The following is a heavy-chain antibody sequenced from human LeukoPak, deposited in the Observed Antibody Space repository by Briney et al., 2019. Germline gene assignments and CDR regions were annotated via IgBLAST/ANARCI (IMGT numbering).Heavy chain of an antibody. CDR1: GFTFGDYA. D-gene: IGHD5-18*01. Sequence: GGSLRLSCTASGFTFGDYAMSWVRQAPGKGLEWVGFIRSKAYGGTTEYAASVKGRFTISRDDSKSIAYLQMNSLKTEDTAVYYCTSHVDTAFPFDYWGQGTLVTVSS. J-gene: IGHJ4*02. V-gene: IGHV3-49*04. CDR2: IRSKAYGGTT. CDR3: TSHVDTAFPFDY.